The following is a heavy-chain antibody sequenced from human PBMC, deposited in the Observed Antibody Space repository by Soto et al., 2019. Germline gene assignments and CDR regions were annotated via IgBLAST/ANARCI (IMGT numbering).Heavy chain of an antibody. V-gene: IGHV4-39*01. CDR3: ARRSGTMFRGVITYYYYGLDV. D-gene: IGHD3-10*01. Sequence: PSETLSLTCTVSGGSISSSSYYWGWIRQPPGKGLEWIGSIYYSGSTYYNPSLKSRVTISVDTSKNQFSLKLSSVTAADTAVYYCARRSGTMFRGVITYYYYGLDVWGQGTTVTVSS. CDR2: IYYSGST. J-gene: IGHJ6*02. CDR1: GGSISSSSYY.